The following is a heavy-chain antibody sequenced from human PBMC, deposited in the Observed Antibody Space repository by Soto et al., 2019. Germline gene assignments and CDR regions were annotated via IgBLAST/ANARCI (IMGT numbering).Heavy chain of an antibody. CDR2: IYYSGST. D-gene: IGHD3-3*01. V-gene: IGHV4-59*01. Sequence: SETLSLTCTVSGGSISSYYWSWIRQPPGKGLEWIGYIYYSGSTNYNPSLNSRVTISVDTSRNQFSLKLSSVTAADTAVYYCPRTLTIFGVVYCMDVWGQGTTVTVSS. CDR1: GGSISSYY. J-gene: IGHJ6*02. CDR3: PRTLTIFGVVYCMDV.